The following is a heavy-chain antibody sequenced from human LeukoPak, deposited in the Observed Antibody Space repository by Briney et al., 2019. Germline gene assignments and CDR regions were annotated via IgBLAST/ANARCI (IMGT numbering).Heavy chain of an antibody. CDR1: GGSIRTFY. J-gene: IGHJ4*02. CDR2: MYYSGST. D-gene: IGHD5-24*01. Sequence: SETLSLTCTVSGGSIRTFYWTWVRQPPGKGLEWIGSMYYSGSTYYNPSLKSRVTISVDTSKNQFSLKLSSVAAADTAVYYCARCPQPTYYFDYWGQGTLVTVSS. CDR3: ARCPQPTYYFDY. V-gene: IGHV4-59*05.